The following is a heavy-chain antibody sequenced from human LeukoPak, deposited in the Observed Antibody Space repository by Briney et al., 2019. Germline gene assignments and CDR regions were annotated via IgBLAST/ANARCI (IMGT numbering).Heavy chain of an antibody. Sequence: GGSLTLSCPASGCTFSNYAMHWLRQAPGKGRVGVALTNHDGCSTNYADDVQGRLTISRHSSKNTLYLQMNSLRADDTAVYYCAKGLPYSGYDYWFDPWGQGTLVTVSS. CDR2: TNHDGCST. CDR3: AKGLPYSGYDYWFDP. D-gene: IGHD5-12*01. J-gene: IGHJ5*02. CDR1: GCTFSNYA. V-gene: IGHV3-23*01.